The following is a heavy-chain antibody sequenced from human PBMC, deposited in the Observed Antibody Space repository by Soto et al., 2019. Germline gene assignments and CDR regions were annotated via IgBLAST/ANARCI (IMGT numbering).Heavy chain of an antibody. V-gene: IGHV1-2*02. Sequence: QVQLVQSGAEMKKPGASVKVSCEASGYTFTAYYIHWVRQAPGQGLEWMGWINPNGGGTKYAQKFQGRVTMTRDTSINTADMELTRLTSDDTAVYYCARAGHTMIQGVRFRVDQWGQGTLVTVSS. J-gene: IGHJ4*02. CDR3: ARAGHTMIQGVRFRVDQ. D-gene: IGHD3-10*01. CDR2: INPNGGGT. CDR1: GYTFTAYY.